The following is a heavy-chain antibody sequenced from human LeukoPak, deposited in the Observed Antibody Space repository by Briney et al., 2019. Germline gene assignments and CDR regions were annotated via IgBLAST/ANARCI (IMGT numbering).Heavy chain of an antibody. V-gene: IGHV3-48*03. CDR1: GFTFSSYE. D-gene: IGHD3-16*01. CDR3: ARVPQRYDYVDR. CDR2: ISSSGSTI. Sequence: SGGSLRLSCAASGFTFSSYEMNWVRQAPGKGLEWVSYISSSGSTIYYADSVKGRFTISRDNAKNSLYLQMNSLRAEDTAVYYCARVPQRYDYVDRWGQRTLVTVSS. J-gene: IGHJ4*02.